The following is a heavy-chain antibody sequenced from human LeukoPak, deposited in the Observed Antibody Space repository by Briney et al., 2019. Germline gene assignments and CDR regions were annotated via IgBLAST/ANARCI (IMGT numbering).Heavy chain of an antibody. CDR2: ISGSGGST. D-gene: IGHD3-3*01. CDR1: GFTFSSYA. J-gene: IGHJ6*02. V-gene: IGHV3-23*01. Sequence: GGSLRLSCAAPGFTFSSYAMSWVRQAPGKGLEWVSAISGSGGSTYYADSVKGRFTISRDNSKNTLYLQMNSLRAEDTAVYYCAKDRRGITIFGVAMDVWGQGTTVTVSS. CDR3: AKDRRGITIFGVAMDV.